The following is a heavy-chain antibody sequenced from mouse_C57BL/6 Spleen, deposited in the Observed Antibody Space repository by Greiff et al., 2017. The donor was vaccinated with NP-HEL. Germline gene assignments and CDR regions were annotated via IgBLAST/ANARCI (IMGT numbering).Heavy chain of an antibody. CDR3: ARAYYYESRWGYFDV. J-gene: IGHJ1*03. CDR2: IDPANGNT. CDR1: GFNIKNTY. V-gene: IGHV14-3*01. Sequence: EVQLQQSVAELVRPGASVKLSCTASGFNIKNTYMHWVKQRPEQGLEWIGRIDPANGNTKYAPKFQGKATITADTSSNTAYLQLSSLTSEDTAIYYCARAYYYESRWGYFDVWGTGTTVTVSS. D-gene: IGHD1-1*01.